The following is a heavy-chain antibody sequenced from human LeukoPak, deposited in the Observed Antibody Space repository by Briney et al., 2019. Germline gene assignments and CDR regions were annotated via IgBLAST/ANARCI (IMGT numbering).Heavy chain of an antibody. Sequence: GGSLRLSCAASGFTVSSNYMSWVRQAPGKGLEWVSVIYSGGSTYYADSVKGRFTISRDNSKNTLYLQMNSLRAEDTAVYYCASIGGHPNYYGMDVWGQGTPVTVSS. CDR2: IYSGGST. CDR1: GFTVSSNY. CDR3: ASIGGHPNYYGMDV. V-gene: IGHV3-66*01. J-gene: IGHJ6*02. D-gene: IGHD3-16*01.